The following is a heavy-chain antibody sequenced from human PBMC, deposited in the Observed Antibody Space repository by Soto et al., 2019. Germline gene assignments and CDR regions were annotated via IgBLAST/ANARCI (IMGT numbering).Heavy chain of an antibody. Sequence: EVQLVESGGGQVKPGGSLRLSCAASGFSFSTYSMNWVRQAPGKGLEWVSSIHSSSRYIYYADSVKGRFTISRDNAKNSLFPEMSSLRAGDTGVYYLARGSQNFLMRGDASDNLGQGTMVSVSS. J-gene: IGHJ3*02. CDR2: IHSSSRYI. CDR1: GFSFSTYS. CDR3: ARGSQNFLMRGDASDN. V-gene: IGHV3-21*01. D-gene: IGHD3-10*01.